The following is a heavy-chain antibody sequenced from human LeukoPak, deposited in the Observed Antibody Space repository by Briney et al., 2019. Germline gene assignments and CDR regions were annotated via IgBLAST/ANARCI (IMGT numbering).Heavy chain of an antibody. J-gene: IGHJ4*02. CDR2: INHSGST. Sequence: SETLSLTCAVYGGSFSGYYWSWIRQPPGKGLEWIGEINHSGSTNYNPSLKSRVTISVDTSKNQFSLKLSSVTAADTAVYYCARRLDGYNRIYNRFDYWGQGTLVTVSS. D-gene: IGHD5-24*01. CDR1: GGSFSGYY. CDR3: ARRLDGYNRIYNRFDY. V-gene: IGHV4-34*01.